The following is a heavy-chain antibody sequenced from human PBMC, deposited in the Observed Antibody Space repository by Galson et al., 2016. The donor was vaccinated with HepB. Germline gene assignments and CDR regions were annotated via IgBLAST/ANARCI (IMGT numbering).Heavy chain of an antibody. V-gene: IGHV3-21*04. J-gene: IGHJ6*03. CDR2: IRSSGYYF. Sequence: SLRLSCAASGFTFSSYTMHWVRQAPGKGLEWVSSIRSSGYYFYYADSVEGRFAISRDDAKNSLFLQMNSLTAEDTAVYFCARTSYRECTGTRCVNFRYYYYYMDVWGRGTTVTVSS. CDR1: GFTFSSYT. D-gene: IGHD2-2*01. CDR3: ARTSYRECTGTRCVNFRYYYYYMDV.